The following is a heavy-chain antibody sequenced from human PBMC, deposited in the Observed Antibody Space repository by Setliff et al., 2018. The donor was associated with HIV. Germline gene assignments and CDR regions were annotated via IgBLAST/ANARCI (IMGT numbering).Heavy chain of an antibody. CDR1: GFTFSSYW. CDR2: LNTDGSST. D-gene: IGHD3-10*01. CDR3: ARGYYGSDLQNTMDV. Sequence: AGGSLRLSCAASGFTFSSYWMHWVRQAPGKGLVWVSRLNTDGSSTKYADSVKGRFTISRDNAKNTLYLQMDSLRGEDTAVYYCARGYYGSDLQNTMDVWGQGTTVTVSS. J-gene: IGHJ6*02. V-gene: IGHV3-74*03.